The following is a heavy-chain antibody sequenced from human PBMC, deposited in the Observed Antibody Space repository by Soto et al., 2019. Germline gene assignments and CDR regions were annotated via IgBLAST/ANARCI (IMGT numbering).Heavy chain of an antibody. CDR3: ARYCSGGSCYSGFDY. V-gene: IGHV1-69*13. J-gene: IGHJ4*02. Sequence: GASVKVSCKASGGSFKNYAITWVRQAPGQGLEWVGGIIPIFGTANYAQGFQGRLTITADESTSTAYMELSSLRSEDTAVYYCARYCSGGSCYSGFDYWGQGTLVTVSS. D-gene: IGHD2-15*01. CDR1: GGSFKNYA. CDR2: IIPIFGTA.